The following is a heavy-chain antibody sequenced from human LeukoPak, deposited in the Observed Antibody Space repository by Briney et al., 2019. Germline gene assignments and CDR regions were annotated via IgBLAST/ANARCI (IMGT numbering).Heavy chain of an antibody. D-gene: IGHD4-17*01. CDR3: AETTVTNTWFDP. V-gene: IGHV4-31*03. CDR1: GGSISSGGYY. J-gene: IGHJ5*02. CDR2: IYYSGST. Sequence: SQTLSLTCTVAGGSISSGGYYWSWIRQHPGKGLEWTVYIYYSGSTYNNPTLKIRVPISVYSSKIHFSLSPSSVTATASAVYNCAETTVTNTWFDPWGQGTLVT.